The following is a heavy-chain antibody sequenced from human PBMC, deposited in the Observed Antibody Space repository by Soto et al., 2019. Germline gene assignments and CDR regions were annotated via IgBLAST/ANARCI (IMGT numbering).Heavy chain of an antibody. J-gene: IGHJ6*02. CDR2: IIPISGTA. V-gene: IGHV1-69*01. CDR3: ARSQGSSTSLEIYYYYYYGMDV. Sequence: QVQLVQSGAEVKKPGSSVKVSCKASGGTFSSYAISWVRQAPGQGLEWMGGIIPISGTANYAQKFQGRVTLTADESTSPAYMELSSLRSEDTAVYYCARSQGSSTSLEIYYYYYYGMDVWGQGTTVTVSS. CDR1: GGTFSSYA. D-gene: IGHD2-2*01.